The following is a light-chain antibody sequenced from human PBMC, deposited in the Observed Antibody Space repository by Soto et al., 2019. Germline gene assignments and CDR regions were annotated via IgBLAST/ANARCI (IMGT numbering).Light chain of an antibody. Sequence: QSLLTQPPSVSGAPRQRVSISCSGATSNIGNNAVNWYQQLPGKAPKLLIYFDDLMPSGVSDRFSGSKSGTSASLAISGLQSEDEADYYCAAWDDSLNVVLFGGGTKLTVL. J-gene: IGLJ2*01. V-gene: IGLV1-36*01. CDR2: FDD. CDR1: TSNIGNNA. CDR3: AAWDDSLNVVL.